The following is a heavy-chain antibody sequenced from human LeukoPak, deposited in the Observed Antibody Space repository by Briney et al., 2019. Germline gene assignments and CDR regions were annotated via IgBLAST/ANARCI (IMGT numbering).Heavy chain of an antibody. D-gene: IGHD3-3*01. Sequence: GGSLRLSCAASGFTFTNYWMSWVRQAPGKGLELVANIKQDRSEKYYVDSVKGRFTISRDNAKNSLYLKMNSLRSEDTPVYYCARLREIPVFGVVTKSTSYFDYWAREPWSPSPQ. CDR2: IKQDRSEK. V-gene: IGHV3-7*01. CDR3: ARLREIPVFGVVTKSTSYFDY. J-gene: IGHJ4*02. CDR1: GFTFTNYW.